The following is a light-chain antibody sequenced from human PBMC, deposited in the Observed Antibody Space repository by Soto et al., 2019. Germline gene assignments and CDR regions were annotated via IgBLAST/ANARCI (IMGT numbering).Light chain of an antibody. Sequence: EILLTQSPGTLSLSPGERATLSCRASQNINNNYLAWYQQKRGQAPRLLIYGASSRATGIPDRFSGSGSGTDFTLTISRLEPEDFAVYYCQQYGGSPRTFGQGTKVEIK. CDR1: QNINNNY. CDR2: GAS. V-gene: IGKV3-20*01. J-gene: IGKJ1*01. CDR3: QQYGGSPRT.